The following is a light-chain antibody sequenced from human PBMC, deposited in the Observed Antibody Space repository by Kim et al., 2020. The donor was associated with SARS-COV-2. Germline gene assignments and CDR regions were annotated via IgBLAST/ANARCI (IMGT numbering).Light chain of an antibody. CDR1: QDISNY. J-gene: IGKJ4*01. CDR3: QQYDNRQLT. CDR2: DAS. V-gene: IGKV1-33*01. Sequence: DIQMTQSPSSLSVSVGDRVTITCQASQDISNYLNWYQQKPGKAPKLLIYDASNLETGVPSRFSGSGSGTDFTFTISSLQPEDIATYYCQQYDNRQLTFGGGTKVDIK.